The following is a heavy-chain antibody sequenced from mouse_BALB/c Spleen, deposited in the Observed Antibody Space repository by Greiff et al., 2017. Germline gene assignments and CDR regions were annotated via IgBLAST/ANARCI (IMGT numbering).Heavy chain of an antibody. CDR1: GYTFTSYW. V-gene: IGHV1-7*01. Sequence: QVQLQQSGAELAKPGASVKMSCKASGYTFTSYWMHWVKQRPGQGLEWIGYINPSTGYTEYNQKFKDKATLTADKSSSTAYMQLSSLTSEDSAVYYCARSMITTGNYFDYWGQGTTLTVSS. CDR2: INPSTGYT. J-gene: IGHJ2*01. D-gene: IGHD2-4*01. CDR3: ARSMITTGNYFDY.